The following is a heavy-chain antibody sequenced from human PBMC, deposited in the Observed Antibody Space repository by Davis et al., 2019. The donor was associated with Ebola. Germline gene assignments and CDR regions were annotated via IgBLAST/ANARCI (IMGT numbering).Heavy chain of an antibody. CDR1: GGSISSYY. Sequence: PGGSLRLSCTVSGGSISSYYWSWIRQPPGKGLEWIGYIYYSGSTNYNPSLKSRVTISVDTSKNQFSLKLSSVTAADTAVYYCARGDWYGDYDYWGQGTLVTVSS. V-gene: IGHV4-59*01. CDR2: IYYSGST. D-gene: IGHD4-17*01. CDR3: ARGDWYGDYDY. J-gene: IGHJ4*02.